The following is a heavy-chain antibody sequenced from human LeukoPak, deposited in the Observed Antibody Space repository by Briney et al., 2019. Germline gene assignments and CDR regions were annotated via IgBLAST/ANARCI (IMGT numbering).Heavy chain of an antibody. CDR2: ISYDGSNK. V-gene: IGHV3-30-3*01. CDR1: GFTFSSYA. CDR3: ARYGEHGVTTSEYGMDV. D-gene: IGHD4-17*01. J-gene: IGHJ6*02. Sequence: GGSLRLSCAASGFTFSSYAMHWVRQAPGKGLEWVAVISYDGSNKYYADSVKGRFTISRDNSKNTLYLQMNSLRAEDTAVYYCARYGEHGVTTSEYGMDVWGQGTTVTVSS.